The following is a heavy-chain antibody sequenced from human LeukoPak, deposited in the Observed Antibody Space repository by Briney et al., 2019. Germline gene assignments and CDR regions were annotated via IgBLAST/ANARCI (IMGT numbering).Heavy chain of an antibody. Sequence: PGGSLRLSCAASGFTFSSYWMSWVRQAPGKGLEWVANIKQDGSEKYYVDSVKGRFTISRDNAKNSLYLQMNSLRAEDTAVYYCARVTGYYYGSGSFQPFDYWGQGTLVTVSS. V-gene: IGHV3-7*01. CDR2: IKQDGSEK. CDR3: ARVTGYYYGSGSFQPFDY. D-gene: IGHD3-10*01. CDR1: GFTFSSYW. J-gene: IGHJ4*02.